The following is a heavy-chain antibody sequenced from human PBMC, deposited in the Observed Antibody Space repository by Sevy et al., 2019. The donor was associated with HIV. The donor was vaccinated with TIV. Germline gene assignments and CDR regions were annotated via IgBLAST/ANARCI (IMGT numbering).Heavy chain of an antibody. Sequence: GGSLRLSCTASGFTFGDYAMSWFRQAPGKGLEWVGFIRSKAYGVTTEYAAPVKGRFTISRDDSKSIAYLQMNSLKTAYTAVYYCTRDHASSTSLRDAFDIWGQGTMVTVSS. CDR1: GFTFGDYA. D-gene: IGHD2-2*01. CDR3: TRDHASSTSLRDAFDI. CDR2: IRSKAYGVTT. V-gene: IGHV3-49*03. J-gene: IGHJ3*02.